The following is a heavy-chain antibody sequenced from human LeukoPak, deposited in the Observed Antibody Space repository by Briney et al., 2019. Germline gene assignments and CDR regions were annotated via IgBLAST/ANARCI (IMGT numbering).Heavy chain of an antibody. V-gene: IGHV1-2*02. J-gene: IGHJ4*02. CDR1: GYTFTGYY. D-gene: IGHD6-6*01. Sequence: GALVKVSCKASGYTFTGYYMHWVRQAPGQGLEWMGWIDPNSGGTNYAQKFQGRVTMTRDTSISTAYMELSRLRSDDTAVYYCARRSIAALRFDYWGQGTLVTVSS. CDR2: IDPNSGGT. CDR3: ARRSIAALRFDY.